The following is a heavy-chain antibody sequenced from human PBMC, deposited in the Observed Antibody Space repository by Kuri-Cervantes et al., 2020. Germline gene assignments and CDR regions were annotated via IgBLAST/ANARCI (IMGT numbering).Heavy chain of an antibody. V-gene: IGHV3-74*01. Sequence: GESLKISCAASGFTFSSYWMHWVRQAPGKGLVWVSRINSDGSSTSYADSVKGRFTISRDNAKNTLYLQMNSLRAEDTAVYYCARSATDYYYYGMDVWGQGTTVTVSS. D-gene: IGHD6-13*01. CDR3: ARSATDYYYYGMDV. CDR1: GFTFSSYW. CDR2: INSDGSST. J-gene: IGHJ6*02.